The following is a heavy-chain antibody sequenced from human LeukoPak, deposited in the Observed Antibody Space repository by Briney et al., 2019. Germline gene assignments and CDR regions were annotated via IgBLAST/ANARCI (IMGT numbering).Heavy chain of an antibody. CDR1: GGSISSSNW. CDR3: ARDVLSCSSTSCQYYFDY. V-gene: IGHV4-4*02. CDR2: IYHSGST. D-gene: IGHD2-2*01. J-gene: IGHJ4*02. Sequence: SGTLSLTCAVSGGSISSSNWWSWVRQPPGKGLEWIGEIYHSGSTNYNPSLKSRFTISVDKSKNQFSLKLSSVTAADTAVYYCARDVLSCSSTSCQYYFDYWGQGTLVTVSS.